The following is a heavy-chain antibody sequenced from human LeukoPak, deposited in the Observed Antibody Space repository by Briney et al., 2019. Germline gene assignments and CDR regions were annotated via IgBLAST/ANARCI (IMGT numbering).Heavy chain of an antibody. J-gene: IGHJ3*02. V-gene: IGHV4-59*01. Sequence: SETLSLTCAVSGGSFSSYYWSWIRQPPGKGLEWIGYIYYSGSTNYNPSLKSRVTISVDTSKNQFSLKLSSVTAADTAVYYCARRANSGFDAFDIWGQGTMVTVSS. CDR1: GGSFSSYY. CDR2: IYYSGST. CDR3: ARRANSGFDAFDI. D-gene: IGHD3-22*01.